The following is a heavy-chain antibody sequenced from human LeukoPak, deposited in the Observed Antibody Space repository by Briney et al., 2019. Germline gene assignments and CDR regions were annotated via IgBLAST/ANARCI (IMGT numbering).Heavy chain of an antibody. J-gene: IGHJ4*02. V-gene: IGHV4-59*01. D-gene: IGHD6-19*01. Sequence: SETLSLTCTVSGGSISRDYWSWIRQPPGKGLEWIGYIYYTGSTNYNPSLKSRVTISVDTSKNQFSLKLSSVTAADTAVYHCARVYQGSSGWQKIFDYWGQGTLVTVSS. CDR3: ARVYQGSSGWQKIFDY. CDR1: GGSISRDY. CDR2: IYYTGST.